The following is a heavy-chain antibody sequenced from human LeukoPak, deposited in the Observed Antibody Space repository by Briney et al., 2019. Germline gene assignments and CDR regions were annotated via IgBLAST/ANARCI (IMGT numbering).Heavy chain of an antibody. V-gene: IGHV3-7*01. Sequence: GGSLRLSCAASGFTFSSYWMSWVRQAPGKGLEWVANIKQDGSEKYYVDSVKGRFTISRDNAKNSLYLQLNSLRAEDTAIYYCARGRFYYDRYYFDYWGQGTLVTVSS. D-gene: IGHD3-22*01. CDR1: GFTFSSYW. CDR2: IKQDGSEK. CDR3: ARGRFYYDRYYFDY. J-gene: IGHJ4*02.